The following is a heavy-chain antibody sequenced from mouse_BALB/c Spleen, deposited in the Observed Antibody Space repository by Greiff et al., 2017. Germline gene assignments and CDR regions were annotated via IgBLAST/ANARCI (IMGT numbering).Heavy chain of an antibody. D-gene: IGHD1-1*01. V-gene: IGHV1-9*01. CDR2: ILPGSGST. Sequence: VQLQQSGAELMKPGASVKISCKATGYTFSSYWIEWVKQRPGHGLEWIGEILPGSGSTNYNEKFKGKATFTADTSSNTAYLQLSSLTSEDSAVFYCARWNYGSSPWYFDVWGAGTTVTVSS. J-gene: IGHJ1*01. CDR3: ARWNYGSSPWYFDV. CDR1: GYTFSSYW.